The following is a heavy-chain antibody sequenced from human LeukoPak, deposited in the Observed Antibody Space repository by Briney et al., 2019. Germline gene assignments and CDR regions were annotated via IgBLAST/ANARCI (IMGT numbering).Heavy chain of an antibody. Sequence: ASVKVSCKASGYTFTSYGISWVRQAPGQGLEWMGWISAYNGNTNYAQKLQGRVTMTTDTSTSTAYMELRSLRSDDTAVYYCARDWVTALYYYYGMDVWGQGTTVTVSS. CDR1: GYTFTSYG. V-gene: IGHV1-18*01. CDR3: ARDWVTALYYYYGMDV. CDR2: ISAYNGNT. D-gene: IGHD3-16*01. J-gene: IGHJ6*02.